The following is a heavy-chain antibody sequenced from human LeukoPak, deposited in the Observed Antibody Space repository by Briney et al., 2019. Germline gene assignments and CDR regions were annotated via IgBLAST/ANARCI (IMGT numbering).Heavy chain of an antibody. CDR1: GYTFTSYD. CDR3: ARGMGYYYDSSGYYGGVALDY. V-gene: IGHV1-18*01. D-gene: IGHD3-22*01. Sequence: ASVRVSCKASGYTFTSYDINWVRQATGQGLEWMGWISAYNGNTNYAQKLQGRVTMTTDTSTSTAYMELRSLRSDDTAVYYCARGMGYYYDSSGYYGGVALDYWGQGTLVTVSS. CDR2: ISAYNGNT. J-gene: IGHJ4*02.